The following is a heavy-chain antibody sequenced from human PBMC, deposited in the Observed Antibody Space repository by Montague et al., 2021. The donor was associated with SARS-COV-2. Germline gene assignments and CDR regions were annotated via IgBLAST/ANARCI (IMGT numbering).Heavy chain of an antibody. CDR2: IYHTGNT. V-gene: IGHV4-4*02. CDR3: ASPKEGSGYYRPFDY. Sequence: SETLSLTCGVSGASVTCTNWWSWDRQPTGKGLEWIGEIYHTGNTNYSPSLKSRVYISLDKSKNQLSLRLNSVTAADTAVYYCASPKEGSGYYRPFDYWGQGILVTVSS. CDR1: GASVTCTNW. D-gene: IGHD3-22*01. J-gene: IGHJ4*02.